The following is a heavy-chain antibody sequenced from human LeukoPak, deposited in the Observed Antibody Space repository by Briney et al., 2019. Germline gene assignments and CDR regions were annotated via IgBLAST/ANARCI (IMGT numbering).Heavy chain of an antibody. Sequence: GGSLRLSCAASGFTFSSYSMNWVRQAPGKGLEWVSSISSSSSYIYYADSVKGRFTISRDNAKNSLYLQMNSLRAEDTAVYYCTKHPYGDYGDWFDPWGQGTLVTVSS. CDR3: TKHPYGDYGDWFDP. CDR2: ISSSSSYI. J-gene: IGHJ5*02. V-gene: IGHV3-21*04. CDR1: GFTFSSYS. D-gene: IGHD4-17*01.